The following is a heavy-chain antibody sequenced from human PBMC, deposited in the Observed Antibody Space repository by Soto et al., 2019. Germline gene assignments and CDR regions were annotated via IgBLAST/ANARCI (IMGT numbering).Heavy chain of an antibody. V-gene: IGHV1-18*01. J-gene: IGHJ5*02. Sequence: GASVKVSCKASGYTFTSYGISWVRQAPGQGLEWMGWISAYNGNTNYAQKLQGRVTMTTDTSTSTAYMELRSLRCDDTAVYSCARDMSNSWSIWFDPWGQGTLVTVSS. D-gene: IGHD3-16*01. CDR1: GYTFTSYG. CDR3: ARDMSNSWSIWFDP. CDR2: ISAYNGNT.